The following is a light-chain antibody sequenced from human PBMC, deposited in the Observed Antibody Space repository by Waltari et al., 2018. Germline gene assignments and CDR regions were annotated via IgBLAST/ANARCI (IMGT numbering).Light chain of an antibody. Sequence: QSALTQPASVSASPGQSITISCPGTTSDVGSYNLVSWYRQHPGEAPKLIIYEVRKRPSGVSDRFSGSKSGNTASLTISGLQAEDEADYYCCSYGGASIRVFGGGTKLTVL. CDR2: EVR. V-gene: IGLV2-23*02. CDR1: TSDVGSYNL. CDR3: CSYGGASIRV. J-gene: IGLJ2*01.